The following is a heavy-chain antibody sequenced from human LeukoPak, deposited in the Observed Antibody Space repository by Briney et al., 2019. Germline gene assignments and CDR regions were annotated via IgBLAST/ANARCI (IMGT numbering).Heavy chain of an antibody. J-gene: IGHJ4*02. CDR1: GGSISSSSYY. CDR3: AREGISSAWSQRCHDY. V-gene: IGHV4-39*07. Sequence: PETLSLTCTVSGGSISSSSYYWGWIRQPPGKGLGWIGSIYYSGSTYYNPSLKSRVTISVDTSKNQFSLKLSSVTAADTAVYYCAREGISSAWSQRCHDYWGQGTLVTVSS. D-gene: IGHD6-19*01. CDR2: IYYSGST.